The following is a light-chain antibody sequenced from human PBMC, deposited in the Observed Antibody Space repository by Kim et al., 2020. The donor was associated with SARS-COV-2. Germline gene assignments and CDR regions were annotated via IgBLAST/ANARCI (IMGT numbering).Light chain of an antibody. J-gene: IGLJ3*02. CDR3: AAWDVSRDAWV. CDR1: STSLGRHV. CDR2: NDN. V-gene: IGLV1-44*01. Sequence: VTTSCSGSSTSLGRHVVYWFQQLPRTGPEVFIYNDNQRPSGVPDRFSGSRSGTAASLAISGLQSEDEADYYCAAWDVSRDAWVFGGGTQLTVL.